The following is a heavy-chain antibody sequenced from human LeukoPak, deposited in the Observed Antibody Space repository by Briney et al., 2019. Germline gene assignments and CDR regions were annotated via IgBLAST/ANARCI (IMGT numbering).Heavy chain of an antibody. Sequence: GGSLRLSCAGSGFTLSSNYMSWVRQAPGKGLEWVSVIYSGGSTYYADSVKGRFTISRDNSKNTVYLQMNSLRVEDTAVYYCASKAYYDSAGYYSDGFDIWGQGTMVTVSS. D-gene: IGHD3-22*01. CDR3: ASKAYYDSAGYYSDGFDI. CDR2: IYSGGST. V-gene: IGHV3-66*01. J-gene: IGHJ3*02. CDR1: GFTLSSNY.